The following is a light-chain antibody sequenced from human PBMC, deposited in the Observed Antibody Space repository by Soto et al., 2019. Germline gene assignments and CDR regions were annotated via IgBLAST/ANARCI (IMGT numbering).Light chain of an antibody. Sequence: EIVLTQSPAILSVSPGERATLSCRASQSISRILAWYQQKPGQAPRLLIYGASNRATGIPDRFSGSGFGTDFTLTIRRREPEDFAVYYCQQYGSSPGTFGQGTKVDIK. CDR2: GAS. V-gene: IGKV3-20*01. J-gene: IGKJ1*01. CDR1: QSISRI. CDR3: QQYGSSPGT.